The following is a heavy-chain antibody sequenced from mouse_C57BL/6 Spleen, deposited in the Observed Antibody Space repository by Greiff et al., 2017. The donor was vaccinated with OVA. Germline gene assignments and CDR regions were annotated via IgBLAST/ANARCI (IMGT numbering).Heavy chain of an antibody. V-gene: IGHV1-59*01. CDR1: GYTFTSYW. J-gene: IGHJ4*01. Sequence: VQLQQPGAELVRPGTSVKLSCKASGYTFTSYWMHWVKQRPGQGLEWIGVIDPSDSYTNYNQKFKGKATLTVDTSSSTAYMQLSSLTSEDSAVYYCARYHDYDAMDYWGQGTSVTVSS. D-gene: IGHD2-1*01. CDR3: ARYHDYDAMDY. CDR2: IDPSDSYT.